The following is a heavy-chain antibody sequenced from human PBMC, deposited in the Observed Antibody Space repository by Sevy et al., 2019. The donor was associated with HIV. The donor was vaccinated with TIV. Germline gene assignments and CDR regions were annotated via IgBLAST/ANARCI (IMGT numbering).Heavy chain of an antibody. Sequence: GGSLRLSCAASGFTFTSYAMGWVRQAPGKGLEWVSGISASGGSTYHADSVKGRFSISRDNSKNTLYLQMNSLRAEDTAIYYCAKISHDSSGYYYGYFDYWGQGTLVTVSS. J-gene: IGHJ4*02. D-gene: IGHD3-22*01. CDR2: ISASGGST. V-gene: IGHV3-23*01. CDR3: AKISHDSSGYYYGYFDY. CDR1: GFTFTSYA.